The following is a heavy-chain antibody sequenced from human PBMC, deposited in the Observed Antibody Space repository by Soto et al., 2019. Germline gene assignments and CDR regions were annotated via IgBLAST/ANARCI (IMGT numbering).Heavy chain of an antibody. CDR1: NGSINRGVYY. J-gene: IGHJ5*02. CDR3: ARARVISSRNWFDP. CDR2: MSYSGST. Sequence: PSETLSVTCTISNGSINRGVYYWSWIRHHPGKGLEWVGYMSYSGSTYYSPSLKSRVTISVDTSKTQLSLKLSSVTAADTAIYFCARARVISSRNWFDPWGQGTLVTVSS. V-gene: IGHV4-31*03. D-gene: IGHD6-6*01.